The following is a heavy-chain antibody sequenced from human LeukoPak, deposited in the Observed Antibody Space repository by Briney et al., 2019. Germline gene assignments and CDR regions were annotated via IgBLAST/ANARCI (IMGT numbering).Heavy chain of an antibody. J-gene: IGHJ4*02. Sequence: ASAKVSCKASGYTFTSYYMHWVRQAPGQGLEWMGIINPSGGSTSYAQKFQGRVTMTRDTSTSTVYMELSSLRSEDTAVYYCARDGHYYDSRTISDYWGQGTLVTVSS. CDR1: GYTFTSYY. V-gene: IGHV1-46*01. D-gene: IGHD3-22*01. CDR2: INPSGGST. CDR3: ARDGHYYDSRTISDY.